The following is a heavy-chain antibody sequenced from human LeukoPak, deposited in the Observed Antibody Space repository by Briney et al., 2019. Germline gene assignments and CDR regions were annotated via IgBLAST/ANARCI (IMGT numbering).Heavy chain of an antibody. CDR2: IYSGGST. V-gene: IGHV3-53*05. Sequence: PGGSLRLSCAASGFTVSSNYMSWVRQAPGKGLEWVSVIYSGGSTYYADSVKGRFTISRDNSKNTLYLQMNSLRAEDTAVYYCAKDHWAYGSGPFDYWGQGTLVTVSS. CDR1: GFTVSSNY. J-gene: IGHJ4*02. D-gene: IGHD3-10*01. CDR3: AKDHWAYGSGPFDY.